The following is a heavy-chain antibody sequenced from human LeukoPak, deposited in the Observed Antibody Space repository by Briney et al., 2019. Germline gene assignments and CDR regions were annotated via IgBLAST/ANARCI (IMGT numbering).Heavy chain of an antibody. CDR2: ISWNSGSI. CDR3: AKDISIVVTSGFDY. J-gene: IGHJ4*02. D-gene: IGHD3-22*01. CDR1: GFTFDDYA. V-gene: IGHV3-9*01. Sequence: GGSLRLSCAASGFTFDDYAMHWVRHAPGKGLEGVSGISWNSGSIGYADSVKGRFTISRDNAKNSLYLQMNSLRAEDTALYYCAKDISIVVTSGFDYWGQGTLVTVSS.